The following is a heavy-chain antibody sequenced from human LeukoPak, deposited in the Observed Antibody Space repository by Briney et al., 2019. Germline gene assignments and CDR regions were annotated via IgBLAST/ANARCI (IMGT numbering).Heavy chain of an antibody. Sequence: SETLSLTCTVSGGSISSYYWSWIRQPPGKGLEWIGYIYYTGSTKYNASLKSRVTISVDTSKNQFSLKLSSVTAADTAVYYCARLRPSIGAAGTFDYWGQGTLDTVSS. CDR2: IYYTGST. CDR1: GGSISSYY. J-gene: IGHJ4*02. V-gene: IGHV4-59*08. D-gene: IGHD6-13*01. CDR3: ARLRPSIGAAGTFDY.